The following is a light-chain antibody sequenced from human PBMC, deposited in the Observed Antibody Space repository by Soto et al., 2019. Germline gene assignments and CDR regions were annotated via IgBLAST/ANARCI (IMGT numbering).Light chain of an antibody. CDR2: EAA. V-gene: IGLV2-14*01. CDR1: SDDIGANNY. Sequence: QSALTQPASVSGSAGQSITISCTGTSDDIGANNYVSWYQHHPGKAPRILIYEAANRPSGISHRFSGSNSGNTASLTICGLQAEDEADYFCTSYPSASTLVFGGGTKLTVL. CDR3: TSYPSASTLV. J-gene: IGLJ2*01.